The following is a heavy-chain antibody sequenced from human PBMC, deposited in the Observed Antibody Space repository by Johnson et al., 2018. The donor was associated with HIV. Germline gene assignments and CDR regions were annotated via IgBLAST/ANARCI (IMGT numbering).Heavy chain of an antibody. Sequence: QVQLVESGGGVVQPGRSLRLSCAASGFTFSSYGMHWVRQAPGKGLEWVAVISYDGSNKYYADSVKGRFTISIDNSKNTLYLQMNSLRAEDTAVYYCRVVTGAFDIWGQGTMVTVSS. CDR1: GFTFSSYG. J-gene: IGHJ3*02. CDR3: RVVTGAFDI. CDR2: ISYDGSNK. V-gene: IGHV3-30*03. D-gene: IGHD4-23*01.